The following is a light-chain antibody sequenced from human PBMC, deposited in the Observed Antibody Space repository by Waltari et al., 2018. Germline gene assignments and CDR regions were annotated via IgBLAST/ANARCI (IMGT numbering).Light chain of an antibody. Sequence: EVVMMQSPATLSVSPGESVTLSCRASQSVNDNLAWYQQKVGQAPRLLIYGVSSRATGIPARFSGTVSGTDFTLTITSLQAEDFAVYYCQHYNKWPPWTFGQGTKVEFK. CDR2: GVS. V-gene: IGKV3-15*01. J-gene: IGKJ1*01. CDR1: QSVNDN. CDR3: QHYNKWPPWT.